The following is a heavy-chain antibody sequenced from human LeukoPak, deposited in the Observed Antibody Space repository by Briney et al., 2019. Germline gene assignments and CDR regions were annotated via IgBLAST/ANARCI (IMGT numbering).Heavy chain of an antibody. CDR1: GYSFTSYW. Sequence: GASLKISCKGSGYSFTSYWTAWVRQMPGKGLEWMGIISPGDSDNRYSACFQVQVAISADKSISTAYLQWSSLKALDSGVYYCARRYGGLHLDVWGKGTTVTVSS. J-gene: IGHJ6*04. CDR2: ISPGDSDN. D-gene: IGHD4/OR15-4a*01. CDR3: ARRYGGLHLDV. V-gene: IGHV5-51*01.